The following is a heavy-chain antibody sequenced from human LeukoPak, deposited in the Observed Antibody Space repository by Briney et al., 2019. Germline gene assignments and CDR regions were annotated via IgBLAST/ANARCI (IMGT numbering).Heavy chain of an antibody. CDR2: INVGNGNT. D-gene: IGHD2-2*01. J-gene: IGHJ6*02. CDR3: AREGFCSSTSCYDYYYYGMDV. V-gene: IGHV1-3*01. CDR1: GYTFTHYA. Sequence: ASVKVSCKASGYTFTHYAMHWVRQAPGQRLEWMGWINVGNGNTKYSQRFQGRVTMTRDTSTSTVYMELSSLRSEDTAVYYCAREGFCSSTSCYDYYYYGMDVWGQGTTVTVSS.